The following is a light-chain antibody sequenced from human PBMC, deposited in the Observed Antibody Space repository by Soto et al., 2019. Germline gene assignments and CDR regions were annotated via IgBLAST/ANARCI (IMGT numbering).Light chain of an antibody. V-gene: IGKV3-20*01. CDR2: GAS. J-gene: IGKJ1*01. CDR3: QQYGGSPGT. CDR1: QSVGSNY. Sequence: EIVFTQSPGTPSLSLGERATLSCRASQSVGSNYLAWYQQKLGQAPRILIYGASSRETGIPERFSGSGSGTDCTRTISRLEPEDSGVYDCQQYGGSPGTFGQGTKVDIK.